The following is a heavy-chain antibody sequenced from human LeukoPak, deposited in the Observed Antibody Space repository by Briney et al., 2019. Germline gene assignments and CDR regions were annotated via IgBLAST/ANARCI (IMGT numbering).Heavy chain of an antibody. CDR3: AKDHDYDFWAYFYD. Sequence: GGSLRLSCAASGFTSSSYAMSWVRQAPEKGLEWVSVISGSGGSTYYADSVKGRFTISRDNSKNTLYLQMNSLRAEDTAVYYSAKDHDYDFWAYFYDWGQGTLVSVSS. D-gene: IGHD3-3*01. CDR1: GFTSSSYA. CDR2: ISGSGGST. V-gene: IGHV3-23*01. J-gene: IGHJ4*02.